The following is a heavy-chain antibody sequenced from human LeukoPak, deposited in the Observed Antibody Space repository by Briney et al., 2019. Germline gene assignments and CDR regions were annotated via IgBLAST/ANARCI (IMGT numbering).Heavy chain of an antibody. CDR3: ARDPVPATARHFDY. V-gene: IGHV3-23*01. Sequence: GGSLRLSCAASGFTFDSYAMSWVRQAPGKGLEWVSGISGSGGSTYYADSVKGRFTISRDNSKNTLYLQMNSLRGEDTGVYYCARDPVPATARHFDYWGQGTLVTVSS. CDR2: ISGSGGST. J-gene: IGHJ4*02. CDR1: GFTFDSYA. D-gene: IGHD1-1*01.